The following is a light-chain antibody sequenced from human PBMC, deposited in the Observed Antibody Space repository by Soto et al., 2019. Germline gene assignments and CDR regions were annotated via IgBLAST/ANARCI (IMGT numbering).Light chain of an antibody. V-gene: IGKV3-20*01. J-gene: IGKJ4*01. Sequence: IVLTQSPGTLSLSPGERATLSCRASQSVKNRLAWYQQKTGQAPRLLIYGASTRATGIPERFSGSGSGTDFTLTISRLEPEDYAVYYCQQYGSSPPRLAFGGGTKVDIK. CDR2: GAS. CDR3: QQYGSSPPRLA. CDR1: QSVKNR.